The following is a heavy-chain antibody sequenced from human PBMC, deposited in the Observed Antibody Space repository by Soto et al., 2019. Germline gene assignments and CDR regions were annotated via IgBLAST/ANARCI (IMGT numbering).Heavy chain of an antibody. J-gene: IGHJ4*02. CDR2: IYPSDSDT. Sequence: GASLKISCQVSGYTFTIYWIGWVRQMPGKGLEWMGIIYPSDSDTRYSPSFQGQVTISADQSNNTARLQWNSLKASDTAIYYCARPANTEAGNYEHWGQGTPVTVSS. CDR1: GYTFTIYW. D-gene: IGHD3-22*01. V-gene: IGHV5-51*01. CDR3: ARPANTEAGNYEH.